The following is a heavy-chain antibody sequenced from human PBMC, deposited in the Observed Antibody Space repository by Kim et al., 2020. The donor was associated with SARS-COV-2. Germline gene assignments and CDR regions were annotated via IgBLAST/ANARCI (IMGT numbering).Heavy chain of an antibody. V-gene: IGHV3-15*01. CDR2: TDGGRT. J-gene: IGHJ4*02. Sequence: TDGGRTDYAAPVKGRFTISRDDSINTLYLQMNSLKTEDTAVYYCTTFRSYWGQGTLVTVSS. CDR3: TTFRSY.